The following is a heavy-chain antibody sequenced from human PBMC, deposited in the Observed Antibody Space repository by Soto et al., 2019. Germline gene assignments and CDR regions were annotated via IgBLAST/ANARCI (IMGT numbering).Heavy chain of an antibody. Sequence: QLQLVESGGNVVQPGRSLRLSCAASGFTFTTYAMHWVRQAPGTGLEWLAIISHDRNFEYYADSVKGRFTISRDDSKNTIYLQMNSLRGDDSGVYFCARGGAMSAALSFGMDVWGQGTTVSVSS. CDR2: ISHDRNFE. V-gene: IGHV3-33*01. D-gene: IGHD3-16*01. J-gene: IGHJ6*02. CDR3: ARGGAMSAALSFGMDV. CDR1: GFTFTTYA.